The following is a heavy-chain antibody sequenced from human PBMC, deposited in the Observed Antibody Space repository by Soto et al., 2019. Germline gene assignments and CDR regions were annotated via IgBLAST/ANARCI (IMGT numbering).Heavy chain of an antibody. CDR1: GYSFTTYG. CDR3: AREMWTRSGPQNFFDY. CDR2: ISPSSGYT. J-gene: IGHJ4*02. V-gene: IGHV1-18*01. D-gene: IGHD6-25*01. Sequence: QVQLVQSEGEMKQPGASVKVSCKASGYSFTTYGFCWVRQVPGQGLEWMGYISPSSGYTTYAPNLQDRVIMTTDSSTTTGYMELRSLRSDDTAVYYCAREMWTRSGPQNFFDYWGQGALVTVSS.